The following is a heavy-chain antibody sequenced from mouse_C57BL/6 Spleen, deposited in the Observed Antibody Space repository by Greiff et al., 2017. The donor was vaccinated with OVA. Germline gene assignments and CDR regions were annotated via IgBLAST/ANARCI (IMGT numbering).Heavy chain of an antibody. Sequence: QVQLQQSGPELVKPGASVKISCKASGYAFSSSWMNWVKQRPGKGLEWIGRIYPGDGDTNYNGKFKGKATLTADKSSSTAYMQLSSLTSEDSAVYFCARNSNYFDYWGQGTTLTVSS. CDR1: GYAFSSSW. CDR2: IYPGDGDT. CDR3: ARNSNYFDY. D-gene: IGHD2-5*01. J-gene: IGHJ2*01. V-gene: IGHV1-82*01.